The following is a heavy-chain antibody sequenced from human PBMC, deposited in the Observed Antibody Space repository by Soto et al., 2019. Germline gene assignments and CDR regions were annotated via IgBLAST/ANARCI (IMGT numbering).Heavy chain of an antibody. V-gene: IGHV1-69*01. D-gene: IGHD7-27*01. CDR1: GGTFSNDA. Sequence: QVQLLQSGAEVKNHGSSVKVSCKTSGGTFSNDAISWVRQAPGQGLEWMGGIIPIYGTTHYAQKFQGRVKLSADESTGTAYMELSSLRSEDTGVYYCARDGMGTIVGGRDVWGQGTTVTVAS. J-gene: IGHJ6*02. CDR2: IIPIYGTT. CDR3: ARDGMGTIVGGRDV.